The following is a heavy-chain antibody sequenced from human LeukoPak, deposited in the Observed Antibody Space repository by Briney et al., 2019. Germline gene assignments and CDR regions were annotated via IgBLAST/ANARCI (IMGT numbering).Heavy chain of an antibody. V-gene: IGHV4-34*01. J-gene: IGHJ6*04. Sequence: SETLSLTCAVYGGSFSGYYWSWIRQPPGKGLEWIGEINHSGSTNYNPSLKSRVTISVDTSKNQFSLKLSSVTAADTVVYYCARDRLLWFGGSYYYGMDVWGKGTTVTVSS. D-gene: IGHD3-10*01. CDR3: ARDRLLWFGGSYYYGMDV. CDR1: GGSFSGYY. CDR2: INHSGST.